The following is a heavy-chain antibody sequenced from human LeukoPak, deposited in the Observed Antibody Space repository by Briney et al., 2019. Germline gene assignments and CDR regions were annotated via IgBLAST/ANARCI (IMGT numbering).Heavy chain of an antibody. CDR2: ISGSGGYT. Sequence: GGSLRLSCAASGFTFSSYGMSWVRQAPGKGLEWVSTISGSGGYTYYADSVKGRFTISRDNSKNTLSLQMNSLRAEDTAVYYCAQHGYCGTNNCYIDSWGQGTRVTVSS. J-gene: IGHJ4*02. CDR1: GFTFSSYG. CDR3: AQHGYCGTNNCYIDS. V-gene: IGHV3-23*01. D-gene: IGHD2-2*02.